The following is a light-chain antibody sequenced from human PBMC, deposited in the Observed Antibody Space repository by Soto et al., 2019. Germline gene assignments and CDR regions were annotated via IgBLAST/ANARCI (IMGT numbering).Light chain of an antibody. CDR3: QQYGSSIQT. V-gene: IGKV3-20*01. J-gene: IGKJ1*01. CDR1: QSVGSNY. CDR2: GAS. Sequence: ENVLTQFPGTLSLSPGERATPSCRASQSVGSNYLAWYQQRPGQPPNLLIFGASHRAPDIPDRFSGSGSGTDFTLTISRLEPEDFAVYYCQQYGSSIQTFGQGTKVDIK.